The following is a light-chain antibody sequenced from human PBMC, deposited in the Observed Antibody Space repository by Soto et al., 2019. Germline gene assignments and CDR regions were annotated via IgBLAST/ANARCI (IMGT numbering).Light chain of an antibody. J-gene: IGLJ2*01. CDR1: SSDVGSYDR. CDR2: EVS. CDR3: SSYTSTNTLV. V-gene: IGLV2-18*02. Sequence: QSALTQPPSVSGSPGQSVTISCTGTSSDVGSYDRVSWYHQPPGTAPKLMIYEVSNRPSGVPDRFSGSKSGNTASLTISGLQAEAAADYYCSSYTSTNTLVFGGGTKLTVL.